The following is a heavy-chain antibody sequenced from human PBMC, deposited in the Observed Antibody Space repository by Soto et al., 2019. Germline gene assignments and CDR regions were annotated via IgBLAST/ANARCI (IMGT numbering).Heavy chain of an antibody. CDR2: ISSSSSYI. D-gene: IGHD5-12*01. V-gene: IGHV3-21*01. Sequence: ESGGGLVKPGGSLRLSCAASGFTFSSYSMNWVRQAPGKGLEWVSSISSSSSYIYYADSVKGRFTISRDNAKNSLYLQMNSLRAEDTAVYYCAREPEMATIKRGGYFDYWGQGTLVTVSS. J-gene: IGHJ4*02. CDR1: GFTFSSYS. CDR3: AREPEMATIKRGGYFDY.